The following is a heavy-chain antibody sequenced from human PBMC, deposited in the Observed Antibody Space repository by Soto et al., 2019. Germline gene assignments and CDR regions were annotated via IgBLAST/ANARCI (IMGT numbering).Heavy chain of an antibody. J-gene: IGHJ6*02. Sequence: QVRLEESGPGLVKPSETLSLICSVSGGSVNNADYFWNWIRHHPETGLEWIGYIYYRGSTRYNPSFKTRATLSIDTSKNQCSLRLNSVPVADTAVYFCARDEDYGGSRGGMDVWGRGTTVTVSS. V-gene: IGHV4-31*03. CDR2: IYYRGST. CDR1: GGSVNNADYF. D-gene: IGHD4-17*01. CDR3: ARDEDYGGSRGGMDV.